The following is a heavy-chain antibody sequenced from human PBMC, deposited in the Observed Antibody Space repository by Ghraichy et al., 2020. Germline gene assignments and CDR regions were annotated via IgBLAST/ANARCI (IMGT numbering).Heavy chain of an antibody. CDR2: ISGSGDRT. J-gene: IGHJ4*02. CDR1: GFSFSRFA. Sequence: LSLTCAASGFSFSRFAMSWVRQAPGKGLEWVSAISGSGDRTYYADSVKGRFTISRDNSKNTLYLQMNSLRAEDTAVYYCASGYSYGGPYWGQGTLVTVSS. CDR3: ASGYSYGGPY. D-gene: IGHD5-18*01. V-gene: IGHV3-23*01.